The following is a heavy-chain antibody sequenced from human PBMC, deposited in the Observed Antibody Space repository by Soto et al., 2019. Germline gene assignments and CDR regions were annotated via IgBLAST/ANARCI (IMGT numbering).Heavy chain of an antibody. CDR3: ARHGAPWELLPPYYFDY. CDR1: GGTFSSYA. Sequence: AASVKVSCKASGGTFSSYATSWVRQAPGQGLEWMGGIIPIFGTANYAQKFQGRVTITADESTSTAYMELSSLRSEDTAVYYCARHGAPWELLPPYYFDYWGQGTLVTVSS. D-gene: IGHD1-26*01. V-gene: IGHV1-69*13. J-gene: IGHJ4*02. CDR2: IIPIFGTA.